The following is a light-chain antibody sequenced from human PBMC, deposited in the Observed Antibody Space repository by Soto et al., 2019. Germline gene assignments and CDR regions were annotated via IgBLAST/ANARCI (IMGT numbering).Light chain of an antibody. CDR2: GAS. J-gene: IGKJ4*01. Sequence: EIVLTQSPGTLSLSPGERVTLSCRTTQSGFSSYLSWYQQKPGQAPRLLIYGASNRATGIPDRFSGSGSGTDFTLTISRLEPEDFAVYYCHQRFSWPLPFGGGTKVEI. V-gene: IGKV3D-20*02. CDR3: HQRFSWPLP. CDR1: QSGFSSY.